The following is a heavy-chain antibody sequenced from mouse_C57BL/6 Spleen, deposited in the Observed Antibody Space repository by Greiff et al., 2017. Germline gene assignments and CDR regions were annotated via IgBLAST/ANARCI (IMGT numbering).Heavy chain of an antibody. V-gene: IGHV1-39*01. Sequence: EVQLQESGPELVKPGASVKISCKASGYSFTDYNMNWVKQSNGKSLEWIGVINPNYGTTSYNQKFKGKATLTVDQSSSTAYMQLNSLTSEDSAVYYCARSNFPTITTVEDYAMDYWGQGTSVTVSS. CDR2: INPNYGTT. CDR1: GYSFTDYN. CDR3: ARSNFPTITTVEDYAMDY. D-gene: IGHD1-1*01. J-gene: IGHJ4*01.